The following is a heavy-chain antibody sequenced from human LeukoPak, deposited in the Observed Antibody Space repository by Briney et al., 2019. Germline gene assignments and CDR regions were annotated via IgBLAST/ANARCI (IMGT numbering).Heavy chain of an antibody. Sequence: SVKVSCKASGGTFSSYAISWVRQAPGQGVEWMGGIIPIFGTANYAQKCQGGVTITTDESTSTAYMELSSLRSEDTAVYYCARDHYDFWSGYYNPLYYYYMDVWGKGTTVTVSS. V-gene: IGHV1-69*05. J-gene: IGHJ6*03. CDR3: ARDHYDFWSGYYNPLYYYYMDV. CDR2: IIPIFGTA. CDR1: GGTFSSYA. D-gene: IGHD3-3*01.